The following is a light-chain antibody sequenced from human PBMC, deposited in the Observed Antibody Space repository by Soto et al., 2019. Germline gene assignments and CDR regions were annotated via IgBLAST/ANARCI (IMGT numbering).Light chain of an antibody. Sequence: DIPLTQSPSFLSASVGDRVTITCRASQGISSYLAWYQQKSGKAPKLLIYAASTLQSGIPSRFSGSGSGTEFTLTISSLHPEDFATYYCQQLNSYPQFGQAPLLEIK. J-gene: IGKJ5*01. CDR3: QQLNSYPQ. CDR2: AAS. V-gene: IGKV1-9*01. CDR1: QGISSY.